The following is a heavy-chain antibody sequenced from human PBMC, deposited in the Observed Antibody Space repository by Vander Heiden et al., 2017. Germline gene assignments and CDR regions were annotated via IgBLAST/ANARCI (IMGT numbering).Heavy chain of an antibody. J-gene: IGHJ4*02. Sequence: QVQLQESGPGLVKPSETLSLTCTVSGGSINNYYWSWIRQPPGKGLEWIGFIYSSGSTNYIPSRKSRITISLDTSKNQFSLKLSSVTAADTAVYFCARGFSGYTFDSWGQGTLVTVSS. CDR2: IYSSGST. D-gene: IGHD5-12*01. V-gene: IGHV4-59*01. CDR3: ARGFSGYTFDS. CDR1: GGSINNYY.